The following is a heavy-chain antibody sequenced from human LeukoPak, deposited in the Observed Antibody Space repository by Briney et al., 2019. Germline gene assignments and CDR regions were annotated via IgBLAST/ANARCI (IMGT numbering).Heavy chain of an antibody. J-gene: IGHJ4*02. Sequence: ASVKVSCKASGYTFIGYYIHWVRQAPGQGLEWMGRINSNSGVTNYAQQFQGRVTMTRDTSISTAYMELSRLRSDDTAVYYCARAAHPSSADGSVRVVGDYWGQGTLVTVSS. D-gene: IGHD3-22*01. CDR1: GYTFIGYY. CDR2: INSNSGVT. V-gene: IGHV1-2*06. CDR3: ARAAHPSSADGSVRVVGDY.